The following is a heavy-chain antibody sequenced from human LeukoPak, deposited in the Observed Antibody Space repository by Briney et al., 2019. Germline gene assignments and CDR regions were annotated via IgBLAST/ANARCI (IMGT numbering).Heavy chain of an antibody. D-gene: IGHD1-26*01. CDR3: AILALYYSGSYYGGAFDI. CDR2: IKQDGSEK. J-gene: IGHJ3*02. Sequence: GGTLRLSCAASGFTFSSYWMSWVRQAPGKGLEWVANIKQDGSEKYYVDSVKGRFTISRDNAKNSLYLQMNSLRAEDTAVYYCAILALYYSGSYYGGAFDIWGQGTMVTVSS. V-gene: IGHV3-7*05. CDR1: GFTFSSYW.